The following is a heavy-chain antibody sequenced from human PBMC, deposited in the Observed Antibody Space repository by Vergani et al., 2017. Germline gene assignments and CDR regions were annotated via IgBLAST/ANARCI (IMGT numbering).Heavy chain of an antibody. CDR1: GFTFSNYW. J-gene: IGHJ6*03. V-gene: IGHV3-7*03. CDR3: ASYYYYYMDV. CDR2: IKQDGSDT. Sequence: EVQLVESGGGLVQSGGSLRLSCAASGFTFSNYWMSWIRQGPGKGLEWVANIKQDGSDTYYVDSVKGRFTVSRDNAKNSLYLQMNDLRAEDTAVYYCASYYYYYMDVWGKGTTVTVSS.